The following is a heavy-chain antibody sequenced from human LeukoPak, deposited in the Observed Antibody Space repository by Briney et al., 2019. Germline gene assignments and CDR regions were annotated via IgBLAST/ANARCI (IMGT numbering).Heavy chain of an antibody. V-gene: IGHV3-74*01. Sequence: GGSLRLSCAASGFTFSSYWMHWVRQVPGKGLMWVSRIKTDGSSTSYADSVKGRFTISRDNAKNRLYLQMNGLRSEDTAVYYCASLGYCSGGSCYANWVDPWGQGTLVTVSS. CDR1: GFTFSSYW. CDR3: ASLGYCSGGSCYANWVDP. D-gene: IGHD2-15*01. J-gene: IGHJ5*02. CDR2: IKTDGSST.